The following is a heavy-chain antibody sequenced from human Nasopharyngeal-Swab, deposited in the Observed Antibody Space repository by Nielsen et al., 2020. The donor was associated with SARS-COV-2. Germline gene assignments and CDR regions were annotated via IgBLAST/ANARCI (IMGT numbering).Heavy chain of an antibody. J-gene: IGHJ6*03. CDR3: AKDEPYYDSSGYNYYYYYYMDV. Sequence: GESLQISCAASGFTFSSYAMSWARQAPGKGLEWVSAISGSGGSTYYADSVKGRFTISRDNSKNTLYLQMNSLRAEDTAVYYCAKDEPYYDSSGYNYYYYYYMDVWGKGTTVTVSS. V-gene: IGHV3-23*01. D-gene: IGHD3-22*01. CDR1: GFTFSSYA. CDR2: ISGSGGST.